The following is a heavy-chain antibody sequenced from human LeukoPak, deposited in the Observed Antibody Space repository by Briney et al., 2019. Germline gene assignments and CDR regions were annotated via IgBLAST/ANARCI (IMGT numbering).Heavy chain of an antibody. CDR2: INPNSGGT. CDR1: GYTFTGYY. J-gene: IGHJ6*03. CDR3: ARKREAVAGTDMDV. Sequence: ASVKVSCKASGYTFTGYYMHWVRQAPGQGLEWMGWINPNSGGTNYAQKFQGRVTMTRDTSISTAYMELSRLRSDDTAVYYCARKREAVAGTDMDVWGKGTTVTISS. V-gene: IGHV1-2*02. D-gene: IGHD6-19*01.